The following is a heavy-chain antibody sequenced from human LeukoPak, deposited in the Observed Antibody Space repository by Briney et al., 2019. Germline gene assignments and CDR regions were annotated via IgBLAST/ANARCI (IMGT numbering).Heavy chain of an antibody. J-gene: IGHJ3*02. Sequence: PSQTLSLTCTVSGGSISSGDYYWSWIRQPPGKGLEWIGYIYYSGSTYYNPSLKSRVTISVDTSKNQFSLKLSSVTAADTAVYYCARGSEYCSSTSCSSDAFDIWGQGTMVTVSS. CDR3: ARGSEYCSSTSCSSDAFDI. D-gene: IGHD2-2*01. V-gene: IGHV4-30-4*01. CDR2: IYYSGST. CDR1: GGSISSGDYY.